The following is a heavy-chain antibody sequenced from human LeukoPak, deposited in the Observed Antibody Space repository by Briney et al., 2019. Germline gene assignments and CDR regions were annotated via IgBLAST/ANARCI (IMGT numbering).Heavy chain of an antibody. CDR2: IGTSSNSI. V-gene: IGHV3-21*01. CDR3: ASGTVGNYALDY. CDR1: GLTFCRYN. Sequence: AGGSLRLSCAASGLTFCRYNMNWVRQAPGKGLEWVSSIGTSSNSIYYTDSVKGRFTISRDNAKNSLYLQVDSLRVEDTAVYFCASGTVGNYALDYWGQGTLVTVSS. D-gene: IGHD1-7*01. J-gene: IGHJ4*02.